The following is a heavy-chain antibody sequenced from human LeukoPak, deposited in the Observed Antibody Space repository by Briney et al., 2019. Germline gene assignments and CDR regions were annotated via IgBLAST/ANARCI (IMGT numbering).Heavy chain of an antibody. CDR3: ARDRTMVRGRDY. CDR2: ISSSSSSYI. Sequence: PGGSLRLSCAASGFTFSSYSMNWVRQAPGKGLEWVSSISSSSSSYIYYADSVKGRFTISRDNAKNSLYLQMNSLRAEDTAVYYCARDRTMVRGRDYWGQGTLVTVSS. CDR1: GFTFSSYS. V-gene: IGHV3-21*01. D-gene: IGHD3-10*01. J-gene: IGHJ4*02.